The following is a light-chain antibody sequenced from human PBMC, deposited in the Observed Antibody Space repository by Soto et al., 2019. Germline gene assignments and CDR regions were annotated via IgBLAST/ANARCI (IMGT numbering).Light chain of an antibody. Sequence: IVLTHSPSTLSLSPLERATLSCMASQSVIGHLAWYQQKPGLAPRLLIYETSNRATGIPDRFSGSGSGTDFTLTISRLEPEDFAVYYCQQYGSSPITFGQGTRLEI. CDR2: ETS. V-gene: IGKV3D-20*01. CDR3: QQYGSSPIT. CDR1: QSVIGH. J-gene: IGKJ5*01.